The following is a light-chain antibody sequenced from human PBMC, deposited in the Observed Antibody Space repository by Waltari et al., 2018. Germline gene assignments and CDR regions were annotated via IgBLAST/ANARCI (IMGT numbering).Light chain of an antibody. J-gene: IGKJ5*01. CDR2: GAS. Sequence: EIVLTQSPATLSLSPGARATLSCRASQSVSTYLAWYQQKPGQAPRLLIYGASNRATGIPARFSGSGSGTDFTLTISSLEPEDFAVYYCQQRNNWPPITFGQGTRLEIK. CDR1: QSVSTY. CDR3: QQRNNWPPIT. V-gene: IGKV3-11*01.